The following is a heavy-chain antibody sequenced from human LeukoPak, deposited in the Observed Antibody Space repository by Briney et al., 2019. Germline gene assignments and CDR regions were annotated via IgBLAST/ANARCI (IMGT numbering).Heavy chain of an antibody. CDR2: ISGSGGST. CDR1: GFTFSNYA. Sequence: GGSLRLSCAASGFTFSNYAVNWVRQAPGKGLEWVSAISGSGGSTYYADSVKGRFTISRDNSKNTLYLQMNSLRAEDTAVYYCAKEDYSNYYDYWGQGTLVTVSS. J-gene: IGHJ4*02. D-gene: IGHD4-11*01. CDR3: AKEDYSNYYDY. V-gene: IGHV3-23*01.